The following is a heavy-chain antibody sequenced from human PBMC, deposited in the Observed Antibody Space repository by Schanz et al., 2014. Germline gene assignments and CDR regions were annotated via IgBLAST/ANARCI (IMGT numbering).Heavy chain of an antibody. CDR2: ISGGGGTT. Sequence: EVKMVESGGGLVKPGGSLRLSCAASTFTFGSDWMSGVGQAPGKGWEWVSAISGGGGTTYYTDSVKGRFTISRDNSKSTLYLQMNSLRAEDTAVYYCAKDGPGGSGSYSADGGMDVWGQGTTVTVSS. V-gene: IGHV3-23*04. CDR3: AKDGPGGSGSYSADGGMDV. J-gene: IGHJ6*02. CDR1: TFTFGSDW. D-gene: IGHD3-10*01.